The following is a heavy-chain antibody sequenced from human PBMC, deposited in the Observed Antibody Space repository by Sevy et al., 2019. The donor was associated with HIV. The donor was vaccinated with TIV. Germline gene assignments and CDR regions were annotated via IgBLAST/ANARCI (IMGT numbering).Heavy chain of an antibody. CDR1: GFTFSSYA. D-gene: IGHD3-10*01. CDR3: ARGYGSGSWWFDP. CDR2: ISYDGSNK. Sequence: GGFLRLSCAASGFTFSSYAMHWVRQAPGKGLEWVAVISYDGSNKYYADSVKGRFTISRDNSKNMLYLQMNSLRAKDTTEYYCARGYGSGSWWFDPWGQGTLVTVSS. V-gene: IGHV3-30*04. J-gene: IGHJ5*02.